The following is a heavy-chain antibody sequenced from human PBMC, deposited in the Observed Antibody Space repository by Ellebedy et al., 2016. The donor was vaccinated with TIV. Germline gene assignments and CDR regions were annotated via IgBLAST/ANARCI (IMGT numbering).Heavy chain of an antibody. V-gene: IGHV1-2*02. CDR3: ARDGHSSSWYVRYFQH. J-gene: IGHJ1*01. Sequence: ASVKVSCXASGYTFTGYYMHWVRQAPGQGLEWMGWINPNSGGTNYAQKFQGRVTMTRNTSISTAYMELSSLRSEDTAVYYCARDGHSSSWYVRYFQHWGQGTLVTVSS. CDR1: GYTFTGYY. CDR2: INPNSGGT. D-gene: IGHD6-13*01.